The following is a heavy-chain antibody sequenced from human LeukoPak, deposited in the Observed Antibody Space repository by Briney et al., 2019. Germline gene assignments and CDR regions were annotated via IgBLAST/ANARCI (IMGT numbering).Heavy chain of an antibody. D-gene: IGHD2-15*01. V-gene: IGHV4-59*01. CDR1: GGSISSYY. Sequence: SETLSLTCTVSGGSISSYYWSWIRQPAGKGLEWIGYIYYSGSTNYNPSLKSRVTISVDTSKNQFSLKLSSVTAADTAVYYCATSMRYCSGGSCYSPFQHWGQGTLVTVSS. J-gene: IGHJ1*01. CDR3: ATSMRYCSGGSCYSPFQH. CDR2: IYYSGST.